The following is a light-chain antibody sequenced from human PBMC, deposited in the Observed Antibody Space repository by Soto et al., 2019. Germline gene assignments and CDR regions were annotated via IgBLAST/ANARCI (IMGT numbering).Light chain of an antibody. V-gene: IGKV1-6*01. Sequence: AIQMTQSPSSLSASVGDRVNITCRASQGIGNDLGWYQQKPGKAPKLLIYAASNLPSGVPSRFSGSGSGTAFTLTISGLQPDDFATYYCLQDSNYPLTFGGGTKVEVK. CDR1: QGIGND. J-gene: IGKJ4*01. CDR2: AAS. CDR3: LQDSNYPLT.